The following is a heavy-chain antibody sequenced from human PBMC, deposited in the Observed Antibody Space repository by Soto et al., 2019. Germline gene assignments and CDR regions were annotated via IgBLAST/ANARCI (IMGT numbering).Heavy chain of an antibody. D-gene: IGHD3-3*02. J-gene: IGHJ6*02. CDR3: ARDGPVALGVPNSMNV. V-gene: IGHV4-31*03. Sequence: PSETLSLTRPVSGDYITSGCYWISLRQYPGKGLEGFGFIYYNVNTYSNPSLKSRVSISLDTSKSQFSLKLDSVTAADTVVYYCARDGPVALGVPNSMNVWGQGSTV. CDR2: IYYNVNT. CDR1: GDYITSGCY.